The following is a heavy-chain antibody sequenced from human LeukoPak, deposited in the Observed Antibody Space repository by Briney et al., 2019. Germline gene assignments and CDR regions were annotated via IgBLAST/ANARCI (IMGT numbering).Heavy chain of an antibody. CDR1: GASIRSNW. V-gene: IGHV4-4*02. Sequence: SGTLSLTCAVSGASIRSNWWNWVRQPPGKGLEWIGEIHHSGSANYNPSLKSRVTISLDTSENQFSLRLSSVTAADTAVYYCVRDRGELSYSHDYWGQGTLVTVSS. J-gene: IGHJ4*02. CDR2: IHHSGSA. CDR3: VRDRGELSYSHDY. D-gene: IGHD3-10*01.